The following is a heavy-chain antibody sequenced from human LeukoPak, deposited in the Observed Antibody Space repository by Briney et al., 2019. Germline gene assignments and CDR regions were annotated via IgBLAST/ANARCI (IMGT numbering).Heavy chain of an antibody. D-gene: IGHD1-26*01. V-gene: IGHV3-23*01. CDR1: GFTFSTFG. CDR2: LDGTATRT. Sequence: GGSLILSCAASGFTFSTFGMSWVRQAPGKGLEWVSSLDGTATRTYYADSVKGRFTISRDNPKNTLYLQMNRLRAEDTAVYFCAKDAYSGSPDHWGRGTLVTVSS. CDR3: AKDAYSGSPDH. J-gene: IGHJ5*02.